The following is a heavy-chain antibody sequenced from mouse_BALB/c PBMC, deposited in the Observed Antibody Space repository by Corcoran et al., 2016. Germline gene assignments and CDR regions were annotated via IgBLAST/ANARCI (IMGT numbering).Heavy chain of an antibody. CDR1: GYTFTDYY. CDR2: IYPGSGNT. D-gene: IGHD2-2*01. Sequence: QIQLQQSGPELVKPGASVKISCKASGYTFTDYYINWVKQKPGQGLEWIGWIYPGSGNTKYNAKFKGKATLTVDTSSSTAYMQLSSLTSEDTAVYFCARSPYGYGGFAYWGQGTLVTVSA. V-gene: IGHV1-84*02. J-gene: IGHJ3*01. CDR3: ARSPYGYGGFAY.